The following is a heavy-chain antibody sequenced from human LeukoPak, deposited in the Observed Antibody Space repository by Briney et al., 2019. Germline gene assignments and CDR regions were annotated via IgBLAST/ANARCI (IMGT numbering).Heavy chain of an antibody. CDR2: ISGSGGST. V-gene: IGHV3-23*01. CDR3: AKETYSSGWYPYFDY. J-gene: IGHJ4*02. Sequence: GGSLRLSCVASGFTFSSYAMSWVRPAPGKGLEWVSGISGSGGSTYYAGSVKGRFTISRDNSKNTLFLQMNSLRAEDTAVYYCAKETYSSGWYPYFDYWGQGTLVTVSS. D-gene: IGHD6-19*01. CDR1: GFTFSSYA.